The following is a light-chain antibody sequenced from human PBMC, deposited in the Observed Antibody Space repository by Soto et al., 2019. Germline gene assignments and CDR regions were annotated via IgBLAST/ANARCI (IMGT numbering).Light chain of an antibody. CDR1: SSDVGAYKY. J-gene: IGLJ1*01. CDR2: GVS. Sequence: QSALTQPASVSGSPGQSITISCTGTSSDVGAYKYVSWYQQHPGKVPKLIIYGVSNRPSGVSNRFSGSKSGNTAFLTISGLQPEDEADYYCSSYTNINTRACVFGTGTKLTVL. CDR3: SSYTNINTRACV. V-gene: IGLV2-14*03.